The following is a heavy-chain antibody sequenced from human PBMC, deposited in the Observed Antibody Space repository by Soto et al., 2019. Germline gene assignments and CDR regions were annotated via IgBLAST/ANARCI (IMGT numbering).Heavy chain of an antibody. CDR3: ATSRHYYYYYGMDV. CDR2: ISYDGSNK. V-gene: IGHV3-30-3*01. CDR1: GFTFSSYA. Sequence: QVQLVESGGGVVQPGRSLRLSCAASGFTFSSYAMHWVRQAPGKGLEWVAVISYDGSNKYYADSVKGRFTISRDNSKNTLYLQMNCLRAEVTAVYYCATSRHYYYYYGMDVWGQGTTVTVSS. J-gene: IGHJ6*02.